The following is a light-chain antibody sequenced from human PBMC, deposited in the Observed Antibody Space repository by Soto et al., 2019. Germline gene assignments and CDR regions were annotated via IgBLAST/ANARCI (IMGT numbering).Light chain of an antibody. CDR1: QSIGRW. J-gene: IGKJ1*01. V-gene: IGKV1-5*01. CDR3: QQYKTYSGT. Sequence: DIQMTQSPSTLSASVGDIVTITCRASQSIGRWLAWYQQKPGKAPRLLIYDASSLQSGVPSRFSGIESGTRFTLTISGLQPDDFATYYCQQYKTYSGTFGQGTKVEI. CDR2: DAS.